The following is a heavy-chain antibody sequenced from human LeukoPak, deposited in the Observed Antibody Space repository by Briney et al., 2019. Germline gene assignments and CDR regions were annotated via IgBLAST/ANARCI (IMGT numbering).Heavy chain of an antibody. CDR1: GFTVSSNF. J-gene: IGHJ3*02. D-gene: IGHD6-6*01. CDR2: ISWNSGSI. CDR3: AKALGDAFDI. V-gene: IGHV3-9*01. Sequence: GGSLRLSCAASGFTVSSNFMSWVRQAPGKGLEWVSGISWNSGSIGYADSVKGRFTISRDNAKNSLYLQMNSLRAEDTALYYCAKALGDAFDIWGQGTMVTVSS.